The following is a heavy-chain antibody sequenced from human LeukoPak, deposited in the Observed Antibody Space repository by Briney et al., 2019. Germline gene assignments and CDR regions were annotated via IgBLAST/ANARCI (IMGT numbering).Heavy chain of an antibody. Sequence: ASVKVSCKASGYTFTSYYMHWVRQAPGQGLEWMGIINPSGGSTSYAQKFQGRVTMTRDTSTSTVHMELSSLRSEDTAVYYCARGIGAYYDFWSGYPDSDWFDPWGQGTLVTVSS. CDR1: GYTFTSYY. D-gene: IGHD3-3*01. CDR3: ARGIGAYYDFWSGYPDSDWFDP. CDR2: INPSGGST. J-gene: IGHJ5*02. V-gene: IGHV1-46*01.